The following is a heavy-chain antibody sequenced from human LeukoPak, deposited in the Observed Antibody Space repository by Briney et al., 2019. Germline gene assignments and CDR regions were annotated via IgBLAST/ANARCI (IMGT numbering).Heavy chain of an antibody. CDR1: GGTFSSYA. J-gene: IGHJ4*02. CDR3: ARAHTLGADFDY. V-gene: IGHV1-69*05. Sequence: GASVKVSCKASGGTFSSYAISWVRQAPGQGLEWMRGIIPIFGTANYAQKFQGRVTITTDESTSTAYMELSSLRSENTAVYYCARAHTLGADFDYWGQGTLVTVSS. CDR2: IIPIFGTA. D-gene: IGHD3-16*01.